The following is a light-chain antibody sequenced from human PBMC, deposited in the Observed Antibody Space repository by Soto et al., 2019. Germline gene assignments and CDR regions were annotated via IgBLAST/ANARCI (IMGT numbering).Light chain of an antibody. Sequence: DTQLTQSPSTLSASVGDRVTVTCRTSKNIGTWLAWYKQKPGKAPESLIFKASILENGVPSRFSGSGSGTEFTLTISSLQPDDFATYYSQQSENYTFGQGTKVEI. CDR2: KAS. V-gene: IGKV1-5*03. CDR1: KNIGTW. CDR3: QQSENYT. J-gene: IGKJ2*01.